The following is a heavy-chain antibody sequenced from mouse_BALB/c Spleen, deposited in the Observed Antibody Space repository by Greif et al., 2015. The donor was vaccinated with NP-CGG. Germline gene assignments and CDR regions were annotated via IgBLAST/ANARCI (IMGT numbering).Heavy chain of an antibody. CDR3: ARWDWYFDV. CDR2: IDPANGNT. V-gene: IGHV14-3*02. CDR1: GFNIKDTY. Sequence: EVNVVESGAELVKPGASVKLSCTASGFNIKDTYKHWVKQRPEQGLEWIGRIDPANGNTKYDPKFQGKATITADTPSNTAYLQLSSLTSEDTAVYYCARWDWYFDVWGAGTTVTVSS. J-gene: IGHJ1*01.